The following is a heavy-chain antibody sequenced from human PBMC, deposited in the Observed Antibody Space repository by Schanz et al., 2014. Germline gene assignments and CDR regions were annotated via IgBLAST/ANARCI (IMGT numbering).Heavy chain of an antibody. CDR1: GITLSGYG. Sequence: QVQLVESGGGVVQPGRSLRLSCAASGITLSGYGLHWVRQAPGKGLEWVGFISFDGRNTGYAHSVKGRFTISRDNAKNSLYLEMNSLRAGDTAFYHCARGSSASLSRVWFDLWGQGTLVTVSS. CDR2: ISFDGRNT. J-gene: IGHJ5*02. CDR3: ARGSSASLSRVWFDL. D-gene: IGHD6-6*01. V-gene: IGHV3-30*03.